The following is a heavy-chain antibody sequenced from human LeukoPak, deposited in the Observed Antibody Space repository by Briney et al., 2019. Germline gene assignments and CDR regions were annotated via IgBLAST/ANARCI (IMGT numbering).Heavy chain of an antibody. CDR2: ISGSGGST. V-gene: IGHV3-23*01. CDR1: GFTFDDYA. Sequence: TGGSLRLSCAASGFTFDDYAMHWVRQAPGKGLEWVSAISGSGGSTYYADSVKGRFTISRDNSKNTLYLQMNSLRAEDTAVYYCALEDYYDSSGQIHWGQGTLVTVSS. J-gene: IGHJ4*02. CDR3: ALEDYYDSSGQIH. D-gene: IGHD3-22*01.